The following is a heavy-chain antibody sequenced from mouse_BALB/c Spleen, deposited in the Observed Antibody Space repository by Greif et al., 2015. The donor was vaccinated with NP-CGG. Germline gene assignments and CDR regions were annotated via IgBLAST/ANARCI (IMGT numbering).Heavy chain of an antibody. CDR1: GYTFTSYY. J-gene: IGHJ3*01. Sequence: QVQLQQSGAELVKPGASVKLSCKASGYTFTSYYMYWVKQRPGQGLEWIGEINPSNGGTNFNEKFKSKATLTVDKSSSKAYMQLSSLTSEDYAVYYCTSCYDSSGFADWGQGTLVTVSA. CDR3: TSCYDSSGFAD. V-gene: IGHV1S81*02. CDR2: INPSNGGT. D-gene: IGHD1-1*01.